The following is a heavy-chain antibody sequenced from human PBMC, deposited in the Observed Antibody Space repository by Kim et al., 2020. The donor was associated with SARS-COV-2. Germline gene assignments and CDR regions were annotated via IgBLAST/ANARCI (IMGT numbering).Heavy chain of an antibody. J-gene: IGHJ6*02. V-gene: IGHV7-4-1*02. D-gene: IGHD3-10*01. CDR1: GYSFTSYA. CDR3: ARGEGSWFGELLPV. Sequence: ASVKVSCKASGYSFTSYAMNWVRQAPGQGLEWMGWINTNTGNPTYAQGFTGRFVFSLDTSVSTAYLQISSLKAEDTAVYYCARGEGSWFGELLPVWGQGTTVTVSS. CDR2: INTNTGNP.